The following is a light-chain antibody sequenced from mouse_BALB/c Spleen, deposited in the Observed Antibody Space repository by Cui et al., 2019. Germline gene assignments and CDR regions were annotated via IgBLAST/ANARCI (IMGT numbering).Light chain of an antibody. Sequence: DIVMTQSPSYLSVSAGEKVSFSCKSSQSLLNSGNQKNYLAWYQQKPGQPPKLLIYGASTRESGVPDRFTGSGSGTDFTLTISSVQAEDLAVYYCQNDHSYPLTFGAGTKLELK. V-gene: IGKV8-28*01. CDR3: QNDHSYPLT. J-gene: IGKJ5*01. CDR2: GAS. CDR1: QSLLNSGNQKNY.